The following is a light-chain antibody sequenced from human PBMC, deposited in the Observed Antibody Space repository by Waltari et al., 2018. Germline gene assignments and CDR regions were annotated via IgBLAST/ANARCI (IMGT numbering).Light chain of an antibody. V-gene: IGKV3-11*01. Sequence: EIVLPQSPATLSWSPGESATLSCSASQVVDSYVRWYQQKPGQTPRLLVYGASNRATGIPASFSGSGSGTDFTRTIDSLESEDFAVYYCHQRSNWPITFGQGTRLEIK. CDR2: GAS. J-gene: IGKJ5*01. CDR1: QVVDSY. CDR3: HQRSNWPIT.